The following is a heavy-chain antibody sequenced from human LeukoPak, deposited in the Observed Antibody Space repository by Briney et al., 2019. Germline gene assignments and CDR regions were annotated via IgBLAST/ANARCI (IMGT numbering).Heavy chain of an antibody. CDR3: AKSGPYCSSTSCNYFDY. CDR2: ISGSGGST. CDR1: GFTFSSYA. Sequence: GGSLRLSCAASGFTFSSYAMSWVRQAPGKGLEWVSAISGSGGSTYYADSVKGRFSISRDNSKNTLYLQMNSLRAEDTAVYYCAKSGPYCSSTSCNYFDYWGQGTLVTVSS. J-gene: IGHJ4*02. V-gene: IGHV3-23*01. D-gene: IGHD2-2*01.